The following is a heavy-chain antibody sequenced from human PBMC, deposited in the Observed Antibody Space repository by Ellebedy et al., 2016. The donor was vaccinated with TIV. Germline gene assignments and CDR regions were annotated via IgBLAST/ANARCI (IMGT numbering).Heavy chain of an antibody. CDR3: ARHGLLYSFGAFDS. Sequence: GEFLKISCKGSGYSFTGYWIGWVRQIPGKGLEWMGVIYPGESDARYSPSFQGQVTISVDKSINTAYLQWTSLKASDTAMYFCARHGLLYSFGAFDSWGQGTQVTVSS. V-gene: IGHV5-51*01. CDR1: GYSFTGYW. D-gene: IGHD5-18*01. J-gene: IGHJ4*02. CDR2: IYPGESDA.